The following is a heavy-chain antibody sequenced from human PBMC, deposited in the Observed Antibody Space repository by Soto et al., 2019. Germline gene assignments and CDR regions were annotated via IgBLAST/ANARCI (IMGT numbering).Heavy chain of an antibody. CDR2: IYYSGST. Sequence: QVQLQESGPGLVKPSQTLSLTCTVSGGSISSGGYYWSWIRQHPGKGLEWIGYIYYSGSTYYNPSLKSRVTIAVDTSKNQFSLKLSSVTAADTAVYYCARGNTVTTRYFDYWGQGTLVTVSS. D-gene: IGHD4-17*01. V-gene: IGHV4-31*03. CDR3: ARGNTVTTRYFDY. J-gene: IGHJ4*02. CDR1: GGSISSGGYY.